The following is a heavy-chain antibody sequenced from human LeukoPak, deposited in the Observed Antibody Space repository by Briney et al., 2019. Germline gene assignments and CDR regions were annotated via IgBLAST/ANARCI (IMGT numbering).Heavy chain of an antibody. CDR1: RFTCSSYG. CDR3: ARQIRTTFNNWFVP. D-gene: IGHD3-16*01. CDR2: INSDECDT. Sequence: GGSLILSCVAPRFTCSSYGMHWVRQAPGKGMEWLTRINSDECDTRNADTVKGRFTISRHNTKNTLYLQIKSLVVEKMAVYYRARQIRTTFNNWFVPWGQGALVTVPS. V-gene: IGHV3-74*01. J-gene: IGHJ5*02.